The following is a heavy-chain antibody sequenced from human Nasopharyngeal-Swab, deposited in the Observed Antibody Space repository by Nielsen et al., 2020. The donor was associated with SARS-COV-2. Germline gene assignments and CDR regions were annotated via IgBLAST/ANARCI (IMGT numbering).Heavy chain of an antibody. D-gene: IGHD1-26*01. CDR3: ARDGGGSYYWHYFDY. Sequence: SETLSLTCTVSGGSISSHYWSWIRQPPGKGLEWIGYIYYSGITNYNPSLKSRVTMSVDTSKSQFSLKLSSVTAADPAVYYCARDGGGSYYWHYFDYWGQGTLVTVSS. CDR1: GGSISSHY. J-gene: IGHJ4*02. CDR2: IYYSGIT. V-gene: IGHV4-59*11.